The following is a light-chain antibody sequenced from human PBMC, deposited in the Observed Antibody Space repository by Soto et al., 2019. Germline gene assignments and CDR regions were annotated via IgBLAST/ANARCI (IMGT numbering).Light chain of an antibody. CDR3: QQLNSYPLS. Sequence: IHMTHPASSLPSSVGDRVTITFRASQSISTYLNWYQQKPGKAPDLVIFATSTLQSGVPSRFSGSGSGTDFTLTISSLQPEDFATYYCQQLNSYPLSFGGGTKVDI. J-gene: IGKJ4*01. CDR1: QSISTY. V-gene: IGKV1-9*01. CDR2: ATS.